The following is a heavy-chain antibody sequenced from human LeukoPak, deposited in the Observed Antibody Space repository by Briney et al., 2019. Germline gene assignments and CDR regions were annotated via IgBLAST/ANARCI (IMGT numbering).Heavy chain of an antibody. CDR1: GFTFSSFS. J-gene: IGHJ3*02. Sequence: GGSLRLSCAASGFTFSSFSMNWVRQAPGKGLEWVSYIRTSGTNTDYTGSVKGRFTISRDNAKNSLYLQMNSLRAEDTAVYYCAKDSWRGVPPPDAFDIWGQGTMVTVSS. CDR2: IRTSGTNT. V-gene: IGHV3-48*04. CDR3: AKDSWRGVPPPDAFDI. D-gene: IGHD3-10*01.